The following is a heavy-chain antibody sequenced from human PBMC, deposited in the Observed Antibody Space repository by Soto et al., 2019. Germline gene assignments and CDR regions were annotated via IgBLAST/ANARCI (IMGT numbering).Heavy chain of an antibody. D-gene: IGHD3-3*01. CDR3: ARARDYDFWSGYPEFDP. CDR2: IKQDGSEK. J-gene: IGHJ5*02. CDR1: GFTFSSYW. Sequence: GGSLRLSCAASGFTFSSYWMSWVRQAPGKGLEWVANIKQDGSEKYYVDSVKGRFTISRDNAKNSLYLQMNSLRAEDTAVYYCARARDYDFWSGYPEFDPWGQGTLVTVSS. V-gene: IGHV3-7*01.